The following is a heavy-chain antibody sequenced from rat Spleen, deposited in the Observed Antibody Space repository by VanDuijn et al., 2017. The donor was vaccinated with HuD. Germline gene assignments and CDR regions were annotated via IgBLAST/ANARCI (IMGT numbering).Heavy chain of an antibody. CDR3: ARDPLLGAPFDS. V-gene: IGHV2-43*01. J-gene: IGHJ2*01. D-gene: IGHD5-1*01. CDR1: GFSLTDYH. CDR2: IWTGGTT. Sequence: QVQLKESGPGLVQPSQTLSLTCTVSGFSLTDYHVSWVRQPPGKGLEWMGIIWTGGTTTYNSLLKSRLSISRDTSKSQVFLKMNSLQTEDSATYYWARDPLLGAPFDSWGQGVMVTVSS.